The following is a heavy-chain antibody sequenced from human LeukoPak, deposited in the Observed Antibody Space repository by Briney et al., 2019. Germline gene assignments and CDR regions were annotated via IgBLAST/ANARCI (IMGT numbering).Heavy chain of an antibody. J-gene: IGHJ3*02. D-gene: IGHD6-13*01. CDR3: ARDGAAAGFDI. CDR1: GFTFSTYS. V-gene: IGHV3-21*01. Sequence: GGSLRLSCAASGFTFSTYSMNWVRQAPGKGLEWVSSISSSSDYIYYADSVKGRFSITRDNARNSLYLQMNSLRAEDTAVYYCARDGAAAGFDIWGQGTMVTVSS. CDR2: ISSSSDYI.